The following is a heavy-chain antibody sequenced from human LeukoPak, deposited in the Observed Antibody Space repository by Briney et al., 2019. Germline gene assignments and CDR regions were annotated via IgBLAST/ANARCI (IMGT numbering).Heavy chain of an antibody. CDR1: GFTFSSYW. CDR2: IKQGGSEK. Sequence: PGRSLRRSCAASGFTFSSYWMSWVRHAPGKGLEWVANIKQGGSEKYYVDSVKGRFTISRDNAKNSLYLQMNSLRAEDTAVYYCARGSYYYGSGSYYESYYFDYWGQGTLVTVSS. CDR3: ARGSYYYGSGSYYESYYFDY. J-gene: IGHJ4*02. D-gene: IGHD3-10*01. V-gene: IGHV3-7*03.